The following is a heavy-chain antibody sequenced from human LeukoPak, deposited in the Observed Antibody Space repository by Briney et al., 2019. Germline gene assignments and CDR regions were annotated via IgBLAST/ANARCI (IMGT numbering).Heavy chain of an antibody. D-gene: IGHD2-2*01. V-gene: IGHV1-18*01. CDR3: ARDLMVSTSCPCDY. Sequence: ASVKVSCKASGYTFTSYGISWVRQAPGQGLEWMGWISAYNGNTNYAQKLQGRVTMTTDTSTSTAYMELRSLRSDDTAVYYCARDLMVSTSCPCDYWGQGTLVTVSS. J-gene: IGHJ4*02. CDR2: ISAYNGNT. CDR1: GYTFTSYG.